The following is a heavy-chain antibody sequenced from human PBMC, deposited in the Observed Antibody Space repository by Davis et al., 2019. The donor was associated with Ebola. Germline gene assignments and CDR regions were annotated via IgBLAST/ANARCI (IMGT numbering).Heavy chain of an antibody. J-gene: IGHJ4*02. CDR2: INPNSGGT. Sequence: ASVTVSCMASLYTFTGSYMHWVRQASGQGPEWMGRINPNSGGTNYAQKFQGRVTMTRDTSISTAYMELSRLRSDDTAVYYCARAQFPTTSDHWGQGTLVTVSS. CDR3: ARAQFPTTSDH. D-gene: IGHD1-1*01. V-gene: IGHV1-2*06. CDR1: LYTFTGSY.